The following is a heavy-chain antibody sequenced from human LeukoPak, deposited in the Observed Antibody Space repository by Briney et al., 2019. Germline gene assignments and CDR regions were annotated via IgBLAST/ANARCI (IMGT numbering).Heavy chain of an antibody. CDR3: ARETRGYSYGYAGYFDY. CDR1: GGSFSGYY. V-gene: IGHV4-34*01. D-gene: IGHD5-18*01. J-gene: IGHJ4*02. CDR2: INHSGST. Sequence: SETLSLTCAVYGGSFSGYYWSWIRQPPGKGLEWIGEINHSGSTNYNPSLKSRVTISVDTSKNQFSLKLSSVTAADTAVYYCARETRGYSYGYAGYFDYWGQGTLDTVSS.